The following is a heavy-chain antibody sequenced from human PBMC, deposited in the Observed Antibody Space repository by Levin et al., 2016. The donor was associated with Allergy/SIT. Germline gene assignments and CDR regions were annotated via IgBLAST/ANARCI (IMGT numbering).Heavy chain of an antibody. V-gene: IGHV5-10-1*01. D-gene: IGHD6-13*01. Sequence: VRQMPGKGLEWMGRIDPSDSYTNYSPSFQGHVTISADKSISTAYLQWSSLKASDTAMYYCARHPIAAAGDGDYWGQGTLVTVSS. J-gene: IGHJ4*02. CDR2: IDPSDSYT. CDR3: ARHPIAAAGDGDY.